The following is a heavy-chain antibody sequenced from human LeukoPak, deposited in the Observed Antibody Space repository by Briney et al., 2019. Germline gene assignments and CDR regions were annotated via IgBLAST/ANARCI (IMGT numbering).Heavy chain of an antibody. CDR3: ARDGSYLDY. J-gene: IGHJ4*02. CDR1: GFTFSSYA. Sequence: GGSLRLSCAASGFTFSSYAMSWVRQAPGKGLEWVSAISGSGGSTYYADSVKGRFTISRDNAKNSLYLQMNSLRDEDTAVYYCARDGSYLDYWGQGTLVTVSS. V-gene: IGHV3-23*01. CDR2: ISGSGGST.